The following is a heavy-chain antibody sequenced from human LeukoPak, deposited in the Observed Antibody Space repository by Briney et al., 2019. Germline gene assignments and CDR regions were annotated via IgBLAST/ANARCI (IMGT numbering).Heavy chain of an antibody. CDR3: ARSGTNYYYYYMDV. D-gene: IGHD1-26*01. J-gene: IGHJ6*03. Sequence: GGSLRLSCAASGFTFRSYAVNWVRQAPGKGLEWVSAISGSGSSTYYADSVKGRFTISRDNSKNTLYLQMNSLRAEDTAVYYCARSGTNYYYYYMDVWGKGTTVTVSS. V-gene: IGHV3-23*01. CDR2: ISGSGSST. CDR1: GFTFRSYA.